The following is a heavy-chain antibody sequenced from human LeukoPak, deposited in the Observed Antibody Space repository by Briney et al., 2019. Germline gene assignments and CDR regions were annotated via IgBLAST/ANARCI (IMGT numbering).Heavy chain of an antibody. Sequence: GGSLRLSCTASGFSFSSYWMHWVRQPPGKGLVWVSRINSDGSSTSYADAVKGRFTISRDNAKNTLYLRMNSLRAEDTAVYYCARGGLTGTTIPYFDYWGQGTLVTVSS. CDR3: ARGGLTGTTIPYFDY. CDR2: INSDGSST. J-gene: IGHJ4*02. V-gene: IGHV3-74*01. CDR1: GFSFSSYW. D-gene: IGHD1-7*01.